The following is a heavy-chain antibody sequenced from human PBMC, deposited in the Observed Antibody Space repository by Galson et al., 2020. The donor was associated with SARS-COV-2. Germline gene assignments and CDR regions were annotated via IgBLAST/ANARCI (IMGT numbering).Heavy chain of an antibody. CDR2: FDPEDGEF. Sequence: GESLKISCKLSGHTLTELSVHWVRQAPGKGLEWMGGFDPEDGEFTYAQKFQGRVTMTEDTFSETAYMELRSLRSDDTAVYYCAAEKIRLAGAGFDPWGQGTLVTVSS. CDR3: AAEKIRLAGAGFDP. J-gene: IGHJ5*02. V-gene: IGHV1-24*01. D-gene: IGHD3-10*01. CDR1: GHTLTELS.